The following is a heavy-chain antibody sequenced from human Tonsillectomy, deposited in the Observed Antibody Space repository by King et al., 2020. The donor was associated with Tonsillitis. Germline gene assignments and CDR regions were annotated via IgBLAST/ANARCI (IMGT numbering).Heavy chain of an antibody. Sequence: VQLVESGGGVVQPGRSLRLSCAASGFTFSNYGMHWVRQAPGKGLEWVALIAYDASYENYADSVKGRFAISRDNSKNTLYLEMNSLRVEDTAVYYCAKACIGLSDWYFDLWGRGTLVTVSS. V-gene: IGHV3-30*18. D-gene: IGHD2-15*01. CDR2: IAYDASYE. CDR1: GFTFSNYG. J-gene: IGHJ2*01. CDR3: AKACIGLSDWYFDL.